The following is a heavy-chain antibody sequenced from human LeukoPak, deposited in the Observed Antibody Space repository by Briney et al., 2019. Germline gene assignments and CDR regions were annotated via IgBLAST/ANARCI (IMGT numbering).Heavy chain of an antibody. J-gene: IGHJ6*04. Sequence: SETLSLTCAVYGGSFSGYYWSWIRQPPGKGLEWIGEINHSGSTNYNPSLKSRATISVDTSKNQFSLKLSSVTAADTAVYYCARDEVDTAMDVWGKGTTVTVSS. V-gene: IGHV4-34*01. CDR2: INHSGST. D-gene: IGHD5-18*01. CDR3: ARDEVDTAMDV. CDR1: GGSFSGYY.